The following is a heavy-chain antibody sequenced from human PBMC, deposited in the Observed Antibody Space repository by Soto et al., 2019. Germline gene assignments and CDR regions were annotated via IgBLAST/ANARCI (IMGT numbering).Heavy chain of an antibody. D-gene: IGHD4-17*01. CDR2: IYYSGST. Sequence: QVQLQESGPGLVKPSQTLSLTCTVSGGSISSGDYYWSWIRQPPGKGLEWIGYIYYSGSTYYNPALKSRVTISGDTSKAQCYLKLSFVTAADTAVYYCARGGDGDYAAFDYWGQGTLVTVSS. J-gene: IGHJ4*02. V-gene: IGHV4-30-4*01. CDR3: ARGGDGDYAAFDY. CDR1: GGSISSGDYY.